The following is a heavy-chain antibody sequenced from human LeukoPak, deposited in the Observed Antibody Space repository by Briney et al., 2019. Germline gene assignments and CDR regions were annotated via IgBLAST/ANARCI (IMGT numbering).Heavy chain of an antibody. J-gene: IGHJ4*02. Sequence: GESLKISCKGSEYSFSSYWIGWVRQMPGKGLEWMGIIYPGDSDTRYSPSFQGQVTISADKSISTAYLQWSSLRASDTAMYYCVRPVNYGDHGDYWGQGTLVTVSS. CDR3: VRPVNYGDHGDY. D-gene: IGHD4-17*01. CDR1: EYSFSSYW. V-gene: IGHV5-51*01. CDR2: IYPGDSDT.